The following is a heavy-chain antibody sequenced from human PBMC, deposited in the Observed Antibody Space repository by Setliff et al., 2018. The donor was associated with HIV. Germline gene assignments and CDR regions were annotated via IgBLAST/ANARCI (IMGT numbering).Heavy chain of an antibody. CDR3: AKVDDGQCNTFNCRDFDY. Sequence: GGSLRLSCAASGFTFDDFGMSWVRQGPGKGLEWVSSINWNGGSTYYADAVKGRFTISRDNFRNTLSLQMNSLTAEDSAIYYCAKVDDGQCNTFNCRDFDYWGRGTLVTVSS. J-gene: IGHJ4*02. V-gene: IGHV3-20*04. D-gene: IGHD1-1*01. CDR2: INWNGGST. CDR1: GFTFDDFG.